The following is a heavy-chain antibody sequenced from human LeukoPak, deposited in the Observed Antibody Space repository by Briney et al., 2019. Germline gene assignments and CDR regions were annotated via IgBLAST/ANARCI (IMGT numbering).Heavy chain of an antibody. CDR1: GFTFSSYS. D-gene: IGHD3-3*01. CDR2: ISSSSSYI. J-gene: IGHJ4*02. V-gene: IGHV3-21*01. Sequence: PGGSLRLSCAASGFTFSSYSMTWVRQAPGKGLEWVSSISSSSSYIYYADSVKGRFTISRDNSKNTLYLQMNSLRAEDTAVYYCARSYYDFWSDYYTGVFDYWGQGTLVTVSS. CDR3: ARSYYDFWSDYYTGVFDY.